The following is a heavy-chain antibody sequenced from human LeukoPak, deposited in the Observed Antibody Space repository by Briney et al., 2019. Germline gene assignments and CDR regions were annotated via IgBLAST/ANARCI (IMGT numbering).Heavy chain of an antibody. D-gene: IGHD3-22*01. Sequence: GSSVKVCCKASGGTFSSYAISWVRQAPGQGLEWMGGIIPIFGTANYAQKFQGRVTITTDESTSTAYMELSSLRSEDTAVYYCARYRPTYYYDSSGYSGSGPYFDYWGQGTLVTVSS. CDR1: GGTFSSYA. J-gene: IGHJ4*02. V-gene: IGHV1-69*05. CDR3: ARYRPTYYYDSSGYSGSGPYFDY. CDR2: IIPIFGTA.